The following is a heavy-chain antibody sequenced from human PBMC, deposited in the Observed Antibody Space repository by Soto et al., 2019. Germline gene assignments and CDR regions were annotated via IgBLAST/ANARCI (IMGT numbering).Heavy chain of an antibody. J-gene: IGHJ4*02. CDR1: GGTFSIFT. CDR2: VTPVLDSA. CDR3: APDCRGGDCPPWD. Sequence: QVHLVQSGPEVKKPGSSVKVSCKASGGTFSIFTVNWVRQAPGQGLEWVGRVTPVLDSANYGPNLLGRVTITADETADESAATVYMGLTSLMSDDSGIDYCAPDCRGGDCPPWDWGQGTLVTVSS. V-gene: IGHV1-69*02. D-gene: IGHD2-21*02.